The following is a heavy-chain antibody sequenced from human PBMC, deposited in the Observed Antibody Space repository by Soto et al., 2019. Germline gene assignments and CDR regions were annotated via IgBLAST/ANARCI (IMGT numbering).Heavy chain of an antibody. CDR2: ISAVNGNT. CDR3: ARVITPVTTRIWFHP. Sequence: ASVKVSCKAAGCTLTSYGISWVRQAPGQGLEWMGWISAVNGNTNYAQTLQGRVTMTTDTSTSTAYMELRSLRSAATAVYYCARVITPVTTRIWFHPWGHRTLVTVSS. CDR1: GCTLTSYG. D-gene: IGHD4-17*01. J-gene: IGHJ5*02. V-gene: IGHV1-18*01.